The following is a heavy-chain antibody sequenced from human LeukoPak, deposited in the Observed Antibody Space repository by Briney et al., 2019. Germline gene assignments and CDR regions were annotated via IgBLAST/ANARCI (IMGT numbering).Heavy chain of an antibody. D-gene: IGHD4-11*01. CDR2: INHSGST. J-gene: IGHJ5*02. V-gene: IGHV4-34*01. Sequence: SETLSLTCAVYDGSFSGYSWSGIRQPPGKGLEWIGEINHSGSTNYNPSLKSRVTISLDTSKNQFSLRLSSVTAADTAVYYCARDRPVTGANWFDPWGQGALVTVSS. CDR3: ARDRPVTGANWFDP. CDR1: DGSFSGYS.